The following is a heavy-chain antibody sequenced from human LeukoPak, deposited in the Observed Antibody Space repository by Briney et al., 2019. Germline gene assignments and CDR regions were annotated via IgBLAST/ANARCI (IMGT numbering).Heavy chain of an antibody. V-gene: IGHV3-7*03. J-gene: IGHJ3*02. Sequence: PGGSLRLSCAASGFTFSRYWMGWVRPAPGKGLGWVANIKKDGSEKYYVDSVKGRFTISRDNAKNSLYLQMNSLRAEDTAVYYCARDFRDCSSTSCYGDAFDIWGQGTMVTVSS. CDR2: IKKDGSEK. CDR1: GFTFSRYW. D-gene: IGHD2-2*01. CDR3: ARDFRDCSSTSCYGDAFDI.